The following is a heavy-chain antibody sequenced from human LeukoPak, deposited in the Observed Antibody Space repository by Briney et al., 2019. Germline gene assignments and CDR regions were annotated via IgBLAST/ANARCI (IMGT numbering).Heavy chain of an antibody. CDR2: IRNKANSYTT. J-gene: IGHJ4*02. CDR3: ARAPFYGSGAFPAY. V-gene: IGHV3-72*01. Sequence: GGSLRLSCAASGFTFRSYAMSWVRQAPGKGLEWVGRIRNKANSYTTEYGASVKGRFTISRDDSKNSLYLQMNSLKTEDTAVYYCARAPFYGSGAFPAYWGQGTLVTVSS. D-gene: IGHD3-10*01. CDR1: GFTFRSYA.